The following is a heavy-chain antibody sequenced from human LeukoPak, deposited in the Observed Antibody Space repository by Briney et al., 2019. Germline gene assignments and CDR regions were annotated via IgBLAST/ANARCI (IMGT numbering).Heavy chain of an antibody. D-gene: IGHD2-2*01. CDR2: IIPIFGTA. Sequence: GSSVKVSCKASGGTFSSYAISWVRQAPGQGLEWMGGIIPIFGTANYAQKFQGRVTITADESTSTAYMELSSLRSEDTAVYYCARTPLLGVVVPAAHAPPIDYWGQGTLVTVSS. CDR3: ARTPLLGVVVPAAHAPPIDY. J-gene: IGHJ4*02. V-gene: IGHV1-69*01. CDR1: GGTFSSYA.